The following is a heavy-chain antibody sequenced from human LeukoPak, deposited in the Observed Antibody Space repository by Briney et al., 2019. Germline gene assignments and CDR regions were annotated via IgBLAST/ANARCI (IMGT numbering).Heavy chain of an antibody. J-gene: IGHJ4*02. CDR1: GGSISSSYYY. Sequence: SETLSLTCTVSGGSISSSYYYWGWIRQPPGKGLEWIGSIYYSGSTYYNPSLKSRVTISVDSSKNQFSLKLNSVTAADTAVYYCARGGGYCSDGSCYSDDYWGQGTLVTVSS. CDR3: ARGGGYCSDGSCYSDDY. CDR2: IYYSGST. V-gene: IGHV4-39*07. D-gene: IGHD2-15*01.